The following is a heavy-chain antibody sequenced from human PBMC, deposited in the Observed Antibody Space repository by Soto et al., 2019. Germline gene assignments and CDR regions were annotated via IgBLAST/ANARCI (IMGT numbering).Heavy chain of an antibody. D-gene: IGHD6-19*01. Sequence: GGSLRLSCVGSGFTFSNFGIHWVRQAPGKGLEWLAVVSYDEVNKFYADSVRGRFTISRDNSKDTVYLQINSLRRDDTAMYFCAKVMTEYSGVAIENWGQGTLVTVSS. CDR3: AKVMTEYSGVAIEN. CDR1: GFTFSNFG. CDR2: VSYDEVNK. J-gene: IGHJ4*02. V-gene: IGHV3-30*18.